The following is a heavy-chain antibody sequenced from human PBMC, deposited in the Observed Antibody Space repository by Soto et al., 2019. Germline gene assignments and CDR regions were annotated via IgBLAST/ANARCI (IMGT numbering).Heavy chain of an antibody. CDR2: ISGSGGST. CDR1: GFTFSSYA. D-gene: IGHD2-15*01. V-gene: IGHV3-23*01. CDR3: ARGGHCSCGSWYSGYYYGIHV. J-gene: IGHJ6*02. Sequence: PGGSLRLSCAASGFTFSSYAMSWVRQAPGKGLEWVSAISGSGGSTYYADSVKGRFTISRDNSKNTLYLQMNSLRAEDTAVYYCARGGHCSCGSWYSGYYYGIHVWGQTISVTVSS.